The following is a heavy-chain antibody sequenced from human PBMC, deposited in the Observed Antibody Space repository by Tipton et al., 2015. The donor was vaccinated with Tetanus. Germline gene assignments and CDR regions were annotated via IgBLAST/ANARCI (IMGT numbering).Heavy chain of an antibody. V-gene: IGHV4-34*01. CDR1: GESFSGYY. D-gene: IGHD2-2*01. CDR2: INHSGST. Sequence: TLSLTCAVYGESFSGYYWSWIRQPPGKGLEWIGEINHSGSTNYNPSLKSRVTISVDTSKNQFSLKLSSVTAADTAVYYCARGNCSSTSCPPTLNWFDPWGQGTLVTVSS. CDR3: ARGNCSSTSCPPTLNWFDP. J-gene: IGHJ5*02.